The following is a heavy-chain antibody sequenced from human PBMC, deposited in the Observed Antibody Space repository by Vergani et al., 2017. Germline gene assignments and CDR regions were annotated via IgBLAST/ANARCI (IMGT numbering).Heavy chain of an antibody. J-gene: IGHJ3*02. V-gene: IGHV4-34*01. CDR3: ARKSPSLGYCSSTSCYTVSAFDI. D-gene: IGHD2-2*02. CDR2: INHSGST. CDR1: GGSFSGYY. Sequence: QVQLQQWGAGLLKPSETLSLTCAVYGGSFSGYYWSWIRQPPGKGLEWIGEINHSGSTNYNPSLKSRVTISVDTSKNQFSLKLSSVTAADTAVYYCARKSPSLGYCSSTSCYTVSAFDIWGQGTMVTVSS.